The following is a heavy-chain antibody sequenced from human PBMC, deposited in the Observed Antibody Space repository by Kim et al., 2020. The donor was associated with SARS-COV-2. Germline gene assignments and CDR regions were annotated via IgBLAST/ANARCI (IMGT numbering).Heavy chain of an antibody. CDR2: MSPHSGLS. J-gene: IGHJ4*02. D-gene: IGHD6-19*01. V-gene: IGHV1-8*01. CDR1: GYTFSNYD. Sequence: ASVKVSCKVFGYTFSNYDVNWVRQAAGQGPEWMGWMSPHSGLSVSARNFQGRLTMTGDASLSTFYMELSRLRSDDTAVYYCARGVGSGQDYWGQGTLVTVSS. CDR3: ARGVGSGQDY.